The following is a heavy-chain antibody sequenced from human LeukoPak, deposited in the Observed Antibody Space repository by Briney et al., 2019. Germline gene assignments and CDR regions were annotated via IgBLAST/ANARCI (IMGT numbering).Heavy chain of an antibody. Sequence: GGSLRLSCAASGFTFSSYAMSWVRQAPGKGLEWVSSISASSSGTYYADSVRGRFTISRDNSKNTLYLQMNSLRAEDTAIYYCARRFDIWGQGTMVTVSS. CDR2: ISASSSGT. J-gene: IGHJ3*02. V-gene: IGHV3-23*01. CDR1: GFTFSSYA. CDR3: ARRFDI. D-gene: IGHD3-10*01.